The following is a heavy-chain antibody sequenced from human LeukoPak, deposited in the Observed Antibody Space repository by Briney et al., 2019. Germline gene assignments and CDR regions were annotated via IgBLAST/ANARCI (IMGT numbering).Heavy chain of an antibody. CDR1: GFTFSSYG. V-gene: IGHV3-33*06. CDR3: AKALPLFYFDSSGPINY. D-gene: IGHD3-22*01. Sequence: PGRSLRLSCAASGFTFSSYGMHWVRQAPGKGLEWVAAIWYDGSNKYYADSVKGRFTISRDNSKTTLFLQMNSLRAEDTAVYYCAKALPLFYFDSSGPINYWGQGTLVTVSS. J-gene: IGHJ4*02. CDR2: IWYDGSNK.